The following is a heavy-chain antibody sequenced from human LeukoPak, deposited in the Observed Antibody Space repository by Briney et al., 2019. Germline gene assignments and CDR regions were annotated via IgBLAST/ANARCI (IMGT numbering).Heavy chain of an antibody. Sequence: GGSLRLSCAASGFTFSSYAMSWARQAPGKGLEWVSAISGSGGSTYYADSVKGRFTISRDNSKNTLYLQMNSLGAEDTAVYYCAKSTTKAHYYDSSGYPYWGQGTLVTVSS. CDR1: GFTFSSYA. D-gene: IGHD3-22*01. V-gene: IGHV3-23*01. CDR2: ISGSGGST. J-gene: IGHJ4*02. CDR3: AKSTTKAHYYDSSGYPY.